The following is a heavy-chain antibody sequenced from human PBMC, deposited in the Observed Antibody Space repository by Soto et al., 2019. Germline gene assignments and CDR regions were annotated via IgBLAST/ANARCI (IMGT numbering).Heavy chain of an antibody. D-gene: IGHD3-22*01. V-gene: IGHV3-23*01. J-gene: IGHJ4*02. Sequence: EVQLLESGGGLVQPGGSLRLSCAAAGFTFSSHTMTWVRQAPGKGLEWVSAVSDSGGSTYYADSVRGRFTISRDNSKNMVYLQMNGLTAEDTALYYCTKRRDSSGYRHFDSWGQGTLVTVSS. CDR1: GFTFSSHT. CDR3: TKRRDSSGYRHFDS. CDR2: VSDSGGST.